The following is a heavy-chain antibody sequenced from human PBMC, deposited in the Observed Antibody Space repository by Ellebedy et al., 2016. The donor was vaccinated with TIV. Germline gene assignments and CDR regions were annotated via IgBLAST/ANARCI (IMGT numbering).Heavy chain of an antibody. J-gene: IGHJ4*02. CDR1: GFSIGSGGYH. Sequence: LRLSCNVSGFSIGSGGYHWSWRRQQPGKGLEWIGYIFYTGNTYYNPSLKSRVSLSVDPSTNQFSLRLTSVTAADTAVYYCARRSETYIDYWGQGALVTVSS. V-gene: IGHV4-31*03. CDR2: IFYTGNT. CDR3: ARRSETYIDY.